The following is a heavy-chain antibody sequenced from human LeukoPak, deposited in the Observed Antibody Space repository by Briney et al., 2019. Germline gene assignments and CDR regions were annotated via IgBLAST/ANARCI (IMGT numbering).Heavy chain of an antibody. CDR1: GGSISSYY. D-gene: IGHD3-22*01. CDR3: ARGMYYYDSSGYYYGVSGPIGNWFDP. J-gene: IGHJ5*02. V-gene: IGHV4-59*01. Sequence: SETLSLTCTVSGGSISSYYWSWIRQPPGKGLEWIGYIYYSGSTNYNPSLKSRVTISVDTSKNQFSLKLSSVTAADTAVYYCARGMYYYDSSGYYYGVSGPIGNWFDPWGQGTLVTVSS. CDR2: IYYSGST.